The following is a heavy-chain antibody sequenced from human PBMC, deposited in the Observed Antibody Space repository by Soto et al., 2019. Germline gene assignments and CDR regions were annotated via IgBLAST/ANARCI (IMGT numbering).Heavy chain of an antibody. CDR2: IIPILNIA. Sequence: QVQLVQSGAEVKKPGSSVKVSCKASGGTFSIYTIGWVRQAPGQGLEWMGRIIPILNIANYAQRFQGRVTITADKSTTTAYMELSSLRSEDTAVYYCARYYDRAFDSWGQGTLVTVSS. J-gene: IGHJ4*02. CDR1: GGTFSIYT. V-gene: IGHV1-69*02. D-gene: IGHD3-22*01. CDR3: ARYYDRAFDS.